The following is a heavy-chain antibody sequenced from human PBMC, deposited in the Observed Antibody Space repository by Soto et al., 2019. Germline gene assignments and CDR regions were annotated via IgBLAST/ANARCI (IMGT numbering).Heavy chain of an antibody. CDR1: GFTFNKYA. CDR3: AKGRGGSGSLTPRVDF. J-gene: IGHJ4*02. CDR2: ISGGGDTT. D-gene: IGHD3-10*01. V-gene: IGHV3-23*01. Sequence: EVQLLESGGGLVQPGGSLRLSCAASGFTFNKYAMTWVRQAPGKWLEWVSAISGGGDTTSYADSVKGRFTVSRDGSKNTLYLQMSSLRAEDTALYYCAKGRGGSGSLTPRVDFWGQGTLVTVSS.